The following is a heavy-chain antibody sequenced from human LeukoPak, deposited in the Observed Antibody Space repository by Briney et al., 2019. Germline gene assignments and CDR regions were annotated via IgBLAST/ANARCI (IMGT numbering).Heavy chain of an antibody. CDR1: GFTFSSYG. D-gene: IGHD3-10*01. V-gene: IGHV3-30*02. CDR2: IRYDGSNK. J-gene: IGHJ4*02. Sequence: GGSLRLSCAASGFTFSSYGMHWVRQAPGKGLEWVAFIRYDGSNKYYADSVKGRFTISRDNSKNTLSLQMNSLRAEDTAVYYCAKDGTSYGSGSYSPVWGQGTLVTVSS. CDR3: AKDGTSYGSGSYSPV.